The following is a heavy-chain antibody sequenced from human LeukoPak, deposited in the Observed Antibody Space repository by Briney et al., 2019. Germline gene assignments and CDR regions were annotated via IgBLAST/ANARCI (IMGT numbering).Heavy chain of an antibody. J-gene: IGHJ4*02. CDR1: GYTFTSYG. CDR3: ARTPVVTIFGVVIARYYFDY. V-gene: IGHV1-18*01. D-gene: IGHD3-3*01. Sequence: RASVKVSCKASGYTFTSYGIRWVRQAPGQGLEWMGWISAYNGNTNYAQKLQGRVTMTTDTSTSTAYMELRSLRSDDTAVYYCARTPVVTIFGVVIARYYFDYWGQGTLVTVSS. CDR2: ISAYNGNT.